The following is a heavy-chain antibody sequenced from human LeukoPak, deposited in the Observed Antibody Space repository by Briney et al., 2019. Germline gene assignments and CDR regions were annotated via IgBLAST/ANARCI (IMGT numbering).Heavy chain of an antibody. V-gene: IGHV1-69*04. Sequence: PRASVKVSCKASGGTFSSYAISWVRQAPGQGLEWMGRIIPILGIANYAQKFQGRVTITADKSTSTAYMELSSLRAEDTAVYYCARDGRGLRYFNYWGQGTLVTVSS. CDR3: ARDGRGLRYFNY. CDR1: GGTFSSYA. CDR2: IIPILGIA. J-gene: IGHJ4*02. D-gene: IGHD1-26*01.